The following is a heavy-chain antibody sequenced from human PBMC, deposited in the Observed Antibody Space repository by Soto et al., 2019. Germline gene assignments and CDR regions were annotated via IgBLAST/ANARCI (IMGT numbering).Heavy chain of an antibody. Sequence: SVKVSCKASGYTFTGYYIHWARQAPGQGLEWVGWINPKTGATNFAQRFQGRVTMTRDTSITTAYMDLSSLTSDDTATYYCAKTYDGSGQPSHWFGPWGQGTPVTVSS. D-gene: IGHD3-22*01. CDR2: INPKTGAT. CDR1: GYTFTGYY. CDR3: AKTYDGSGQPSHWFGP. V-gene: IGHV1-2*02. J-gene: IGHJ5*02.